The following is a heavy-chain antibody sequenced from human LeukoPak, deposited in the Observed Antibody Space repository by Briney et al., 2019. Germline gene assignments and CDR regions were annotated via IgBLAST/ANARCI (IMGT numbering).Heavy chain of an antibody. J-gene: IGHJ6*02. CDR2: ISYDGSNK. D-gene: IGHD5-12*01. CDR1: GFTFNNYG. Sequence: GGSLRLSCAASGFTFNNYGMHWVRQAPGKGLEWVAVISYDGSNKYYGDSVKGRFTISRDNSNNMLYLQMNSLRTEDTAVYYCAKDGATKSYYYYYGMGVWGQGTKVTVSS. CDR3: AKDGATKSYYYYYGMGV. V-gene: IGHV3-30*18.